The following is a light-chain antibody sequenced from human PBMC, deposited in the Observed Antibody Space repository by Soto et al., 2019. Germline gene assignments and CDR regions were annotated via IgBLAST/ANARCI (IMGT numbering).Light chain of an antibody. V-gene: IGKV1-9*01. CDR1: QGISSY. J-gene: IGKJ5*01. CDR2: ASS. CDR3: HQLNFFPTT. Sequence: DIQLTQSPSFLSASVGDRVTITCRASQGISSYLAWYQQTPGKAPKLLIYASSILQSGVPSRFRGSASAKEFPLTTTSLRHKVYTTYPCHQLNFFPTTFDQGTRL.